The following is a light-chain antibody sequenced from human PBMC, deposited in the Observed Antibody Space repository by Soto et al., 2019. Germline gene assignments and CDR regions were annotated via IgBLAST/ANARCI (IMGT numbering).Light chain of an antibody. CDR1: SSNIGSNY. J-gene: IGLJ2*01. CDR3: SSYTSTNHVV. Sequence: QSVLTQPPSASGTPGQRVNISCSGSSSNIGSNYVYWYRQFPGTAPKLLIQRNNQRPSGVPARFSGSKSGTSASLAISGLRSEDEADYYCSSYTSTNHVVFGGGTKLTVL. V-gene: IGLV1-47*01. CDR2: RNN.